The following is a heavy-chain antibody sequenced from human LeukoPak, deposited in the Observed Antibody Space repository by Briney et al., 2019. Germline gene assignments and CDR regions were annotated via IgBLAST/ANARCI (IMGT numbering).Heavy chain of an antibody. Sequence: GGFLRLSCAASGFTFSSYAVHWVRQAPGKGLEWVAVISYDGSNKYYADSVKGRFTISRDNSKNTLYLQMNSLRAEDTAVYYCARGLRWLDYWGQGTLVTVSS. CDR3: ARGLRWLDY. V-gene: IGHV3-30-3*01. J-gene: IGHJ4*02. D-gene: IGHD4-23*01. CDR1: GFTFSSYA. CDR2: ISYDGSNK.